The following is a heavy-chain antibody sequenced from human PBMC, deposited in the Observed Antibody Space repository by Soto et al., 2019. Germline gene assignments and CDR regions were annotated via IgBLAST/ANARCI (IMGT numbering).Heavy chain of an antibody. J-gene: IGHJ4*02. CDR2: ISAYNGNT. V-gene: IGHV1-18*01. CDR3: ARDLPPVDY. CDR1: GYTFSSYH. Sequence: QIQLVQSGAEVKKPGASVKVSCKASGYTFSSYHITWVRQAPGQGLEWMGWISAYNGNTNYAQNLQGRVTMTTDPSTSTAYMGLRSLRSDDTAVYYCARDLPPVDYWGQGTLVTVSS.